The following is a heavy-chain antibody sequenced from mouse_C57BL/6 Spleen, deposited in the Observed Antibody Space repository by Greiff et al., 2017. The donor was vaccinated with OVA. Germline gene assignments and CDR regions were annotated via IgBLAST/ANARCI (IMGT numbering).Heavy chain of an antibody. V-gene: IGHV14-4*01. CDR3: TTGSNYVESNY. CDR1: GFTIKDDY. D-gene: IGHD1-1*01. J-gene: IGHJ2*01. CDR2: IDPENGDT. Sequence: VHVKQSGAELVRPGASVKLSCTASGFTIKDDYMHWVKQRPEQGLEWIGWIDPENGDTEYASKFQGKATITADTSSNTAYLQLSSLASEDTAVYYCTTGSNYVESNYWGQGTTLTVSS.